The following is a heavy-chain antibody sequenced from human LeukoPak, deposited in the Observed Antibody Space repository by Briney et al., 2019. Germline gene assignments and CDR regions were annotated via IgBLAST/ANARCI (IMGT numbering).Heavy chain of an antibody. D-gene: IGHD3-3*01. V-gene: IGHV3-48*01. CDR3: ARVGASFGSD. CDR1: GFTFSSYS. Sequence: GGSLRLSCAASGFTFSSYSMNWVRQAPGKGLEWVSYISSSSSTIYYADSVKGRFTISRDNAKNSLYLQMNSLRAEDTAVYYCARVGASFGSDWGQGTLVTVSS. CDR2: ISSSSSTI. J-gene: IGHJ4*02.